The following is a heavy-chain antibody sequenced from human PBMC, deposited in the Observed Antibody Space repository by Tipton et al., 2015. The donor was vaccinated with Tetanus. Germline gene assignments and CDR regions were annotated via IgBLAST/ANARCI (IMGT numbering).Heavy chain of an antibody. CDR1: GFTFRSYW. V-gene: IGHV3-74*01. CDR2: IKSDGSTT. J-gene: IGHJ6*02. D-gene: IGHD2-15*01. CDR3: ARVGYCSSGICYSPDYYYGMDV. Sequence: SLRLSCAASGFTFRSYWMHWVRQAPGKGLVWVSRIKSDGSTTSYADSAKGRFTISRDNAKNTLYLQMNSLRAEDTAVYYCARVGYCSSGICYSPDYYYGMDVWGQGATVTVSS.